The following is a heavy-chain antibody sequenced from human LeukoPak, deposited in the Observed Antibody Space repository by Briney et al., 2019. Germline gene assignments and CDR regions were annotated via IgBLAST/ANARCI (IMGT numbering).Heavy chain of an antibody. Sequence: ASVKVSCKASGYTFTGYYMNWVRQAPGQGLEWMGWINPNSGGTNYAQKFQGRVTLTRDTSISTAYTELTRLRSDDTAVYYCARARGYSPPGVDYWGQGTLVTVSS. D-gene: IGHD5-18*01. CDR1: GYTFTGYY. V-gene: IGHV1-2*02. CDR3: ARARGYSPPGVDY. CDR2: INPNSGGT. J-gene: IGHJ4*02.